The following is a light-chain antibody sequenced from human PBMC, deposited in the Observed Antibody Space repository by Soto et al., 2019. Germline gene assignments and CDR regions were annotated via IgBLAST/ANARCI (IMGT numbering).Light chain of an antibody. CDR1: HSVSSSY. CDR2: GAS. Sequence: EIVLTQSPGTLSLSPGEKSTLSCMASHSVSSSYLAWYQQKPGQAPRLLIYGASSRATGIPDRFSGSGSGTDFTLTISRLEPEDFAVYYCQQYGSSPLLTFGGGTKVEIK. J-gene: IGKJ4*01. V-gene: IGKV3-20*01. CDR3: QQYGSSPLLT.